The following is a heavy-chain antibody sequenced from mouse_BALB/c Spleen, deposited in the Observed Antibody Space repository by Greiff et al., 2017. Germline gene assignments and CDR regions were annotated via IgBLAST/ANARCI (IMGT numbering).Heavy chain of an antibody. Sequence: EVKLVESGGGLVKPGGSLKISCAASGFAFSSYDMSWVRQTPEQRLEWVAYISSGGGSTYYPDTVKGRFTISRDNAKNTLYLQMSSLKSEDTAMYSGARHAGSYGSYAMDYWGQGTSVTVSS. CDR3: ARHAGSYGSYAMDY. V-gene: IGHV5-12-1*01. D-gene: IGHD2-2*01. CDR1: GFAFSSYD. J-gene: IGHJ4*01. CDR2: ISSGGGST.